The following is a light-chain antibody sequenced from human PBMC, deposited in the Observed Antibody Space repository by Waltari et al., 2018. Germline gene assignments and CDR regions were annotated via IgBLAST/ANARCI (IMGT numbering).Light chain of an antibody. J-gene: IGLJ1*01. Sequence: QSALTQPASVSGSPGQSITISCTGTSSDVGSYNLVSWYQQPPGKAPKLMIYEVSKRPSGVSNRVSGSKSGNTAALTISGLQAEDVADYYCCSDAGSTTYVFGTGTKVTVL. CDR1: SSDVGSYNL. CDR2: EVS. CDR3: CSDAGSTTYV. V-gene: IGLV2-23*02.